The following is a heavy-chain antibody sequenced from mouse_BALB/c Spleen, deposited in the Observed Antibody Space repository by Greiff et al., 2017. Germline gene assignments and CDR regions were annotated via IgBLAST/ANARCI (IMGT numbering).Heavy chain of an antibody. Sequence: QVQLQQSGAELAKPGASVKMSCKASGYTFTSYWMHWVKQRPGQGLEWIGYINPSTGYTEYNQKFKDKATLTADKSSSTAYMQLSSLTSEDSAVYYCAREVRRAMDYWGQGTSVTVSS. J-gene: IGHJ4*01. CDR3: AREVRRAMDY. CDR2: INPSTGYT. V-gene: IGHV1-7*01. CDR1: GYTFTSYW. D-gene: IGHD2-14*01.